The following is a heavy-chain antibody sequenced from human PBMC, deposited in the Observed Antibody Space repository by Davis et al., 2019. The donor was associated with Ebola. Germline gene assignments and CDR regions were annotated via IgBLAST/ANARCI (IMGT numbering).Heavy chain of an antibody. CDR2: ISGSGGST. CDR3: AKDLRYCSSTSCSKYYYYYGMDV. D-gene: IGHD2-2*01. Sequence: GESLKISCAASGFTFSSYAMSWVRQAPGKGLEWVSAISGSGGSTYYADSVKGRFTISRDNSKNTLYLQMYSLRAEDTAVYYCAKDLRYCSSTSCSKYYYYYGMDVWGQGTTVTASS. CDR1: GFTFSSYA. V-gene: IGHV3-23*01. J-gene: IGHJ6*02.